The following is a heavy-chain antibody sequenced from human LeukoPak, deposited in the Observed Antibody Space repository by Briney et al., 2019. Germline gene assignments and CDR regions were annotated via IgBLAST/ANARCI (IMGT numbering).Heavy chain of an antibody. CDR3: ARVEGD. Sequence: GRSLRLSCAASGFTFSSYAMHWVRQAPGKGLEWVAVISYDGSNKYYADSVKGRFTISRDNSKNTLYLQMNSLRAEDTAVYYCARVEGDWGQGTLVTVSS. CDR2: ISYDGSNK. CDR1: GFTFSSYA. V-gene: IGHV3-30-3*01. J-gene: IGHJ4*02.